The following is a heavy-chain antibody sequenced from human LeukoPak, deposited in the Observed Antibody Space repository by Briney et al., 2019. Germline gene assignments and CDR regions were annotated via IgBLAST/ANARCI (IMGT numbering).Heavy chain of an antibody. D-gene: IGHD3-10*01. CDR1: GGSISSTSYY. Sequence: SVTLSLTCIVSGGSISSTSYYWGWIRQPPGKGLEWIGSIYYSGSTYYNSSLKSRDTISVETSKNQFSLKLISVTAADTAVYYCARDRQIYGSGYYFDYWGQGTLVTVSS. CDR3: ARDRQIYGSGYYFDY. V-gene: IGHV4-39*07. J-gene: IGHJ4*02. CDR2: IYYSGST.